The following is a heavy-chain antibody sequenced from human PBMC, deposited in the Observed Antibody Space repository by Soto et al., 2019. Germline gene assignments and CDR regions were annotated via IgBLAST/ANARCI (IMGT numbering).Heavy chain of an antibody. CDR1: GGSFSGYY. Sequence: SPTLSLTCAVYGGSFSGYYWSWIRQPPGKGLEWIGEINHSGSTNYNPSLKSRVTISVDTSKNQFSLKLSSVTAADTAVYYCARAGYSSGWYFRKYYFDYWGQGTLVTVSS. CDR2: INHSGST. J-gene: IGHJ4*02. D-gene: IGHD6-19*01. V-gene: IGHV4-34*01. CDR3: ARAGYSSGWYFRKYYFDY.